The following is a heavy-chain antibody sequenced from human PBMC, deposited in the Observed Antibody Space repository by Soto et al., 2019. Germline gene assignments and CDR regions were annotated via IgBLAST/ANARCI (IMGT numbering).Heavy chain of an antibody. J-gene: IGHJ4*02. CDR2: INSDGSRT. CDR3: ARETYRGFYFDY. D-gene: IGHD4-4*01. Sequence: PGGSLRLSCAASGFTFTDYWTHWVRQAPGKGLVWVSRINSDGSRTSYADSVTGRFTISRDNAKNTLYLQMNSLRVEDTALYYCARETYRGFYFDYWGQGTLVTLSS. V-gene: IGHV3-74*01. CDR1: GFTFTDYW.